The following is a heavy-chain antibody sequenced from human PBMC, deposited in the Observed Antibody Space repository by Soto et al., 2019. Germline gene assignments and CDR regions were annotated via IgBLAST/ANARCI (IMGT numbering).Heavy chain of an antibody. CDR3: GRHAGRLSRSTTRLDY. V-gene: IGHV4-39*01. J-gene: IGHJ4*02. CDR1: GGSISSSSYY. D-gene: IGHD3-16*01. CDR2: IYYSGIT. Sequence: QLQLQESGPGLVKPSETLSLTCTVSGGSISSSSYYWGWIRQPPGKGLEWIGSIYYSGITYYNPSLKSRVTISAYTSKNQFSLKLSSVTSADTAVYYCGRHAGRLSRSTTRLDYWCQGTLVTVSS.